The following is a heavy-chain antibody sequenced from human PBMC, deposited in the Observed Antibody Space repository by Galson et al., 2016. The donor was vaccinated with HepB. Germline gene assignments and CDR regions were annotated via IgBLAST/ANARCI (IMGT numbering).Heavy chain of an antibody. J-gene: IGHJ4*02. CDR2: IYYSGST. V-gene: IGHV4-61*01. D-gene: IGHD1-26*01. CDR3: AREQPTRSGSYYLDY. CDR1: GGSVSSGSYY. Sequence: ETLSLTCTVSGGSVSSGSYYWNWIRQPPGKGLEWIGYIYYSGSTKYNPSLKNRVTMSMDTSNNHLSLNLNSVTAADTAVYYCAREQPTRSGSYYLDYWGQGTLVTVSS.